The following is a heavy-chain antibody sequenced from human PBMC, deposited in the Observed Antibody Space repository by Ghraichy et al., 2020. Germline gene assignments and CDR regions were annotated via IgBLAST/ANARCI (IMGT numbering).Heavy chain of an antibody. Sequence: SETLSLTCTVSGGSVSSGSYYWSWIRQPPGKGLEWIGYIYYSGSTNYNPSLKSRVTISVDTSKNQFSLKLSSVTAADTAVYYCARFIMDCSSTSCYGYYYYGMDVWGQGTTVTVSS. CDR3: ARFIMDCSSTSCYGYYYYGMDV. D-gene: IGHD2-2*01. CDR2: IYYSGST. V-gene: IGHV4-61*01. J-gene: IGHJ6*02. CDR1: GGSVSSGSYY.